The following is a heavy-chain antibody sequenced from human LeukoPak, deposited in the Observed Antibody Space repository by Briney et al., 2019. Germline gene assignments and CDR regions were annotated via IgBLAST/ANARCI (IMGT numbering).Heavy chain of an antibody. Sequence: SETLSLTCTVSGGSISSYYWSWIRQPPGKGLEWIGRIYTSGSTNYNPSLKSRVTISVDTSKNQFSLKLSSVTAADTAVYYCARDRLSLGAFDIWGQGTMVTVSS. CDR1: GGSISSYY. D-gene: IGHD3-22*01. CDR2: IYTSGST. V-gene: IGHV4-4*07. CDR3: ARDRLSLGAFDI. J-gene: IGHJ3*02.